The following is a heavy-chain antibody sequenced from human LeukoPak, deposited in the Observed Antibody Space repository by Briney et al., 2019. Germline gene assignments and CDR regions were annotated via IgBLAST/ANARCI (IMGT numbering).Heavy chain of an antibody. V-gene: IGHV4-38-2*01. CDR2: LYYSGSA. Sequence: PSETLSLTCAVSGYYITNGYHWGWIRQSPGKGLEWIASLYYSGSAYYNPSLKSRVTILVDTSKNQFSLKLSSVTAADTAVYYCASRVLRYFDWLFDPWGQGTLVTVSS. J-gene: IGHJ5*02. CDR1: GYYITNGYH. D-gene: IGHD3-9*01. CDR3: ASRVLRYFDWLFDP.